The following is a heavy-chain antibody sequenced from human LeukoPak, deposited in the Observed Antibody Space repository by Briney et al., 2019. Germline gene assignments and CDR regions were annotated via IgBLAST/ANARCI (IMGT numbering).Heavy chain of an antibody. V-gene: IGHV3-7*01. J-gene: IGHJ4*02. CDR3: ARVSVVSYYFDY. Sequence: GGSLRLSCAASGFTFSSDWMTWVRQAPGKGLEWVANIKLDGSEKYYMDSVKGRFTISRDNAQNSLYLQMNSLRAEDTAVYYCARVSVVSYYFDYWGQGSLVTVSS. CDR1: GFTFSSDW. CDR2: IKLDGSEK. D-gene: IGHD2-8*02.